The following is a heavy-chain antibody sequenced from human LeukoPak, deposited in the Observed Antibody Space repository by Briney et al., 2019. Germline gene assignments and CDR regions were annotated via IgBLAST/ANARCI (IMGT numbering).Heavy chain of an antibody. D-gene: IGHD2-2*01. V-gene: IGHV1-69*05. CDR3: ARAPDSDIVVVPAAGTDHWYFDL. CDR1: GGTFSSYA. Sequence: GASVKVSCKASGGTFSSYAISWVRQAPGQGLEWMGGIIPIFGTANYAQKFQGRVTITTDESTSTAYMELSSLRSEDTAVYYCARAPDSDIVVVPAAGTDHWYFDLWGRGTLVTVSS. CDR2: IIPIFGTA. J-gene: IGHJ2*01.